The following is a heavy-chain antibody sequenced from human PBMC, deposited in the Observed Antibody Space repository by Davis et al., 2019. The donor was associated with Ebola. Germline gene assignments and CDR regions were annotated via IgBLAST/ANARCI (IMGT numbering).Heavy chain of an antibody. CDR3: ASNTVTTYGMDV. CDR1: GGSVSSGSYY. V-gene: IGHV4-61*01. J-gene: IGHJ6*02. Sequence: PSETLSLTCTVSGGSVSSGSYYWSWIRQPPGKGLEWIGHIYYSGSTNYNPSLKSRVTISVDTSKNQFSLKLSSVTAADTAVYYCASNTVTTYGMDVWGQGTTVTVSS. CDR2: IYYSGST. D-gene: IGHD4-17*01.